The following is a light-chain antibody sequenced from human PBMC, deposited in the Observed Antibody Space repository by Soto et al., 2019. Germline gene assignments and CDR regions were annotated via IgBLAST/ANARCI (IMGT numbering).Light chain of an antibody. Sequence: AIRMTQSPSSFSASTGDRVTITCRASQGISSYLAWYQQKPGKAPKVLIYAASTLQSGVPSRFSGSGSVTDFTLTISCLQSEDFATDYCEQYYSYPTITFGQGTRLEIK. CDR3: EQYYSYPTIT. J-gene: IGKJ5*01. CDR2: AAS. V-gene: IGKV1-8*01. CDR1: QGISSY.